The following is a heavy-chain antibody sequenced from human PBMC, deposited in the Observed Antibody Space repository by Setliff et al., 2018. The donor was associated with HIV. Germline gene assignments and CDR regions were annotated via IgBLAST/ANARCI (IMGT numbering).Heavy chain of an antibody. CDR2: FFSTGAA. V-gene: IGHV4-39*01. J-gene: IGHJ5*02. CDR1: GGSITSDNYS. CDR3: ARGEDYGDYNNWFGP. Sequence: TLSLTCTVSGGSITSDNYSWGWIRQPPGKGLEWIGTFFSTGAAYYNPSLKSRVVISVDTSKNQFSLKLASVTAADTSIYYCARGEDYGDYNNWFGPWGQGILVTVSS. D-gene: IGHD4-17*01.